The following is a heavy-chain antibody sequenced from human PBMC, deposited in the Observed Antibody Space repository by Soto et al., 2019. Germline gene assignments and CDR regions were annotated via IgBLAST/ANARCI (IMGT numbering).Heavy chain of an antibody. CDR1: GGTNSSYA. CDR3: ARGGYSSTWSNLLDRSGLDV. CDR2: IVPLFRTT. V-gene: IGHV1-69*06. D-gene: IGHD6-13*01. J-gene: IGHJ6*02. Sequence: SVKVTCKTSGGTNSSYASNWVRQAPGQGLEWMGGIVPLFRTTNYAQKFQGRVTITADTSTYTVYMELSELRSGDTAVYYCARGGYSSTWSNLLDRSGLDVWGQGTTVTVSS.